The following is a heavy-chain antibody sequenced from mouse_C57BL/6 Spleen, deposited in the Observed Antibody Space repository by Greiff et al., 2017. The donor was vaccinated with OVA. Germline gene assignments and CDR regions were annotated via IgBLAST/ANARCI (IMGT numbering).Heavy chain of an antibody. V-gene: IGHV1-15*01. CDR1: GYTFTDYE. D-gene: IGHD2-5*01. CDR2: IDPETGGT. Sequence: VQLQQSGAELVRPGASVTLSCKASGYTFTDYEMHWVKQTPVHGLEWIGAIDPETGGTAYNQKFKGKAILTADKSSSTAYMELRSLTSEDSAVYYCTRSGIYYSNFDYWGQGTTLTVSS. CDR3: TRSGIYYSNFDY. J-gene: IGHJ2*01.